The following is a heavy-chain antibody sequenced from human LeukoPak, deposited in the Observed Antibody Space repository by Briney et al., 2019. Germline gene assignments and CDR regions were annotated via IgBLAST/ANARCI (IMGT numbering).Heavy chain of an antibody. CDR1: GFTFSSYA. J-gene: IGHJ4*02. V-gene: IGHV3-23*01. CDR2: ISGSGGST. D-gene: IGHD3-22*01. CDR3: AKIHHYYDSSGYYDY. Sequence: PGGSLRLSCAASGFTFSSYAMSWVRQAPGKGLEWVSAISGSGGSTYYADSVKGRFTISRDNSKNTLYLQMNSLRAEDTAVYYCAKIHHYYDSSGYYDYRGQGTLVTVSS.